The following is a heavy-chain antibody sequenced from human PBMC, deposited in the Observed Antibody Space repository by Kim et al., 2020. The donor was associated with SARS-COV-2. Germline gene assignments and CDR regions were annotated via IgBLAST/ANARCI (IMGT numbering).Heavy chain of an antibody. J-gene: IGHJ4*02. CDR3: AKDWGSSTSCCVDY. V-gene: IGHV3-30*18. Sequence: GGSLRLSCAASGFTFSSYGMHWVRQAPGKGLEWVAFISYDGSNKYYADSVKGRFTISRDNSKNTLYLQMNSLRAEDTAVYYCAKDWGSSTSCCVDYWGQGTLVTVSS. CDR1: GFTFSSYG. D-gene: IGHD2-2*01. CDR2: ISYDGSNK.